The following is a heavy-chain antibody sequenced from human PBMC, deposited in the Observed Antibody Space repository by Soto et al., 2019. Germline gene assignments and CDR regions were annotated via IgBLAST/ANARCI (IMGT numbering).Heavy chain of an antibody. CDR3: ARGRGGSCHRCFDY. V-gene: IGHV4-34*01. J-gene: IGHJ4*02. D-gene: IGHD2-15*01. CDR1: GGSFSGYY. Sequence: SETLSLTCAVYGGSFSGYYWSWIRQPPGKGLEWIGEINHSGSTNYNPSLKSRVTISVDTSKNQFSLKLSSVTAADTAVYYCARGRGGSCHRCFDYWGQGTLVTVSS. CDR2: INHSGST.